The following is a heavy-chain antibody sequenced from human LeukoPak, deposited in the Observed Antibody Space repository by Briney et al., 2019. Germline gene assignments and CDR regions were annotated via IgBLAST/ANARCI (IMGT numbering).Heavy chain of an antibody. D-gene: IGHD3-22*01. J-gene: IGHJ4*02. CDR1: GYTFTGSY. Sequence: GASMKVSCKASGYTFTGSYMHWVRQAPGQGLEWMGWINPNSGDTNYAQKFQGRVTMTRDTSISTVYMELSRLRSDDTALYYCARDQYYDRSGFFDYWGQGTLVTVSS. CDR3: ARDQYYDRSGFFDY. V-gene: IGHV1-2*02. CDR2: INPNSGDT.